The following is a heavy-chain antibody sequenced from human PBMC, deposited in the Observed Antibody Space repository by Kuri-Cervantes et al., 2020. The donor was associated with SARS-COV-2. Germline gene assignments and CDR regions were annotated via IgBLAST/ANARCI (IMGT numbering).Heavy chain of an antibody. Sequence: GGSLRLSCVVSGLTFSDAWMSWVRQAPGKGLEWVAVISYDGSNKYYADSVKGRFTISRDNSKNTLYLQMNSLRAEDTAVYYCARGRGYFGAFDIWGQGTMVTVSS. CDR1: GLTFSDAW. V-gene: IGHV3-30-3*01. CDR2: ISYDGSNK. CDR3: ARGRGYFGAFDI. D-gene: IGHD5-18*01. J-gene: IGHJ3*02.